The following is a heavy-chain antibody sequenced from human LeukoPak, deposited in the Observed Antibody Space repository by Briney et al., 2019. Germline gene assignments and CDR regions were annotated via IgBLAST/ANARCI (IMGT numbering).Heavy chain of an antibody. Sequence: GGSLRLSCAASGFTFSSYSMNWVRQAPGKGLEWVSSISSSSSYIYYADSVKGRFTISRDNAKNSLYLQMNSLRAEDTAVYYCARDRVAAADDYYYGMDVWGQGTTVTVSS. D-gene: IGHD6-13*01. CDR3: ARDRVAAADDYYYGMDV. CDR1: GFTFSSYS. CDR2: ISSSSSYI. J-gene: IGHJ6*02. V-gene: IGHV3-21*01.